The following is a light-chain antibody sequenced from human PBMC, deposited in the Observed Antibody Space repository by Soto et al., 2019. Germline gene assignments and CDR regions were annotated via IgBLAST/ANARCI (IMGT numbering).Light chain of an antibody. CDR1: SSDVGAYKY. Sequence: QSVLTQPPSASGSPGQSVTISCTGTSSDVGAYKYVSWYQQHPGKAPKLLIYEVSKRPSGVPDRFSGSKSGNTASLTVSGLQAEDEADYYCSSYAGSDTFVFGTGTKVTV. V-gene: IGLV2-8*01. CDR2: EVS. CDR3: SSYAGSDTFV. J-gene: IGLJ1*01.